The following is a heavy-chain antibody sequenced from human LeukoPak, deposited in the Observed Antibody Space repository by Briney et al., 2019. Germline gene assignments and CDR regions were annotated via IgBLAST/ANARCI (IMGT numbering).Heavy chain of an antibody. CDR2: IHHGGTT. V-gene: IGHV4-34*01. CDR1: GESFSDHY. Sequence: SETLSLTCAVYGESFSDHYWTWIRQSPGKGLEWIGEIHHGGTTNYNPSFKSRVALSLDTSKNQFSLRLSFVTAADTALYYCARRSYNLSWRSNRYYFDYWGRGTLVTVSS. CDR3: ARRSYNLSWRSNRYYFDY. J-gene: IGHJ4*02. D-gene: IGHD1-14*01.